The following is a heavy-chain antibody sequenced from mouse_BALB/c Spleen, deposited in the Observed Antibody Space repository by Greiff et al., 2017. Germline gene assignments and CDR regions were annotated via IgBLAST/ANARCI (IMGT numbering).Heavy chain of an antibody. CDR1: GYAFTNYL. CDR3: ERGHYRYDVGAMDD. D-gene: IGHD2-14*01. Sequence: QVQLQQSGAELVRPGTSVTVSCKASGYAFTNYLIKWVKQRPGQGLEWIGVINPGSGGTNYNEKFKGKATLTADKSSSTAYMQLSSLTSDDSAVYFCERGHYRYDVGAMDDWGQGTSVTGSS. V-gene: IGHV1-54*01. CDR2: INPGSGGT. J-gene: IGHJ4*01.